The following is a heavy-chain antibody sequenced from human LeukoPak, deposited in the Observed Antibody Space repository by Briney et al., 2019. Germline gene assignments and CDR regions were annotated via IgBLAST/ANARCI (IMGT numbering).Heavy chain of an antibody. CDR2: ISTYNGNT. D-gene: IGHD5-18*01. Sequence: ASLKVSCKASGYTFTGYYIHWVRQAPGQGLEWMGWISTYNGNTNYAQKLQGRVTMTTDTSTSTAYMELRSLRSDDTAMYYCARDRMDTGTYFDYWGQGTLVTVSS. V-gene: IGHV1-18*04. CDR1: GYTFTGYY. J-gene: IGHJ4*02. CDR3: ARDRMDTGTYFDY.